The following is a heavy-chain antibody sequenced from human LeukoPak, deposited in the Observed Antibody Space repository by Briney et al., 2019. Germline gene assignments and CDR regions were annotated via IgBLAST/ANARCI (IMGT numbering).Heavy chain of an antibody. V-gene: IGHV4-39*07. D-gene: IGHD1-26*01. J-gene: IGHJ4*02. CDR1: GGSISSSSYY. Sequence: PSETLSLTCTVSGGSISSSSYYWGWIRQPPGKGLEWIGSIYYSGSTYHNPSLKSRVTISVDTSKNQFSLKLSSVTAADTAVYYCARVVGATLVYWGQGTLVTVSS. CDR2: IYYSGST. CDR3: ARVVGATLVY.